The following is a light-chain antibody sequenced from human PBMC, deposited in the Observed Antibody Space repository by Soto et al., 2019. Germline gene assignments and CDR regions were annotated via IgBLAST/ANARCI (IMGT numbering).Light chain of an antibody. CDR1: QSVGSN. J-gene: IGKJ1*01. Sequence: EIVMTQSPATLSMSPGERATLSCRASQSVGSNLAWYQQKPGQAPRLLIYAASTRATGVPARFRGSASATEFTHTISSLQSEDFAVYYCQQFNNWPWTFGRGTKVDIK. V-gene: IGKV3-15*01. CDR2: AAS. CDR3: QQFNNWPWT.